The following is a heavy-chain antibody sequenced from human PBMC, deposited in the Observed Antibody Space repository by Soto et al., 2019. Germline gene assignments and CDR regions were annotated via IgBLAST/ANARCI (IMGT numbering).Heavy chain of an antibody. Sequence: SETLVPHLHCLWWLHHHRWLLLELDPPAPGKGLEWIGHRYYSESTYYNPSLKSRVSISLDTSKNQFSLKLSFVTAADTAMYYCARTKCSGGSCYSWSLDYWGQGTPVTVSS. CDR3: ARTKCSGGSCYSWSLDY. J-gene: IGHJ4*02. CDR2: RYYSEST. CDR1: WLHHHRWLL. V-gene: IGHV4-31*03. D-gene: IGHD2-15*01.